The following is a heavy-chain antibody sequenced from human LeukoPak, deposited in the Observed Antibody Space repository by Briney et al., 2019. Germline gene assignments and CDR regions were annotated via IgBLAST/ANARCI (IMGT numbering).Heavy chain of an antibody. CDR1: GFTFSSYG. J-gene: IGHJ6*02. Sequence: VQLGGSLRLSCAASGFTFSSYGMHWVRQAPGKGLEWVAVISYDGSNKYYADSVKGRFTISRDNSKNTLYLQMYSLRAEDTAVYYCAKAEFLYGSGSYNYYGMDVWGQGTTVTVSS. V-gene: IGHV3-30*18. CDR2: ISYDGSNK. D-gene: IGHD3-10*01. CDR3: AKAEFLYGSGSYNYYGMDV.